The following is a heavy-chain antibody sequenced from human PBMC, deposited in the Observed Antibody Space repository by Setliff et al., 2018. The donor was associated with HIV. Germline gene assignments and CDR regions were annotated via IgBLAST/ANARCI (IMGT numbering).Heavy chain of an antibody. CDR1: GGSIRSSNW. D-gene: IGHD6-19*01. V-gene: IGHV4-4*02. Sequence: PSETLSLTCRVSGGSIRSSNWWSWVRQPPGKGLEWIGEIYHRGSTNYNPSLKSRVSISIDKSKNQFSLRMSSVTAADTAVYYCARDPISGITVAGAFDYGGQGTPVTVSS. CDR3: ARDPISGITVAGAFDY. J-gene: IGHJ4*02. CDR2: IYHRGST.